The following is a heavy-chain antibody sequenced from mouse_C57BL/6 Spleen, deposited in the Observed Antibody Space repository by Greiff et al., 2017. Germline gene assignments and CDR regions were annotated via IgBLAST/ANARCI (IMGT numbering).Heavy chain of an antibody. Sequence: EVQLVESGGGLVKPGGSLKLSCAASGFTFSDYGMHWVRQAPEKGLEWVAYISSGSSTIYYADTVKGRFPISRDNAKNTLFLQMTSLRSEDTAMYYCARGSIYDGYYNFDYWGQGTTLTVSS. CDR1: GFTFSDYG. V-gene: IGHV5-17*01. J-gene: IGHJ2*01. D-gene: IGHD2-3*01. CDR2: ISSGSSTI. CDR3: ARGSIYDGYYNFDY.